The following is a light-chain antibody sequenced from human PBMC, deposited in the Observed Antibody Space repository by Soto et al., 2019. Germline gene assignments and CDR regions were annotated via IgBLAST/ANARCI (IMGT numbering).Light chain of an antibody. V-gene: IGKV3-15*01. CDR3: KQYSNWPPLYT. Sequence: DIVMTQSPATLSVSPGERATLSCLASQSVSSYFAWYQQKPCLPPRLLIYDASTRATGIPDWFSGSGSGTHFTLAISSLQSADFAVYYCKQYSNWPPLYTFGRGTKREIK. J-gene: IGKJ2*01. CDR2: DAS. CDR1: QSVSSY.